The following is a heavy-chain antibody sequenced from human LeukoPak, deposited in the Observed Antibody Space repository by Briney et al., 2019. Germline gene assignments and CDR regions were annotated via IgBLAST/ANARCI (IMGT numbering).Heavy chain of an antibody. CDR2: ISWDGGST. V-gene: IGHV3-43*01. CDR3: AKDIGRDDYSNQAFDY. D-gene: IGHD4-11*01. CDR1: GFTFDDYT. Sequence: PGGSLRLSCAASGFTFDDYTMHWVRQAPGKGLEWVSLISWDGGSTYYADSVKGRFTISRDNSKNSLYLQMNSLRTEDTALYYCAKDIGRDDYSNQAFDYWGQGTLVTVSS. J-gene: IGHJ4*02.